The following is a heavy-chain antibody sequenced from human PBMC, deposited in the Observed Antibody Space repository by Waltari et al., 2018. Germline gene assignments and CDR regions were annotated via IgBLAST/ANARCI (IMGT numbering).Heavy chain of an antibody. CDR1: GYTFTGYY. J-gene: IGHJ4*02. CDR3: VTKNVGATVDY. CDR2: INAKSGVT. V-gene: IGHV1-2*02. Sequence: QGQLVQSGAEVKKPGASVKVSCQASGYTFTGYYMHWVRQDPGQGLEWMGWINAKSGVTKYAQAFQDRVSLTRDTSITTAYMELNRLTSDDTATYFCVTKNVGATVDYWGQGTLVIVSS. D-gene: IGHD1-26*01.